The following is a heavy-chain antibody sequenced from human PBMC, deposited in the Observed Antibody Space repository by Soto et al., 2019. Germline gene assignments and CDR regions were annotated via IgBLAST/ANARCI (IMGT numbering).Heavy chain of an antibody. J-gene: IGHJ4*02. Sequence: ASVKVSCKASGYTFTSYAISWVRQAPGQGFEWMGWINAYNGDTNYAQKFQGRVSMTTDTSTSTAYMEMRSLRSDDTAVYFCARGQSLSLQVAPDDWGKGTLVTACS. CDR2: INAYNGDT. CDR1: GYTFTSYA. CDR3: ARGQSLSLQVAPDD. V-gene: IGHV1-18*01.